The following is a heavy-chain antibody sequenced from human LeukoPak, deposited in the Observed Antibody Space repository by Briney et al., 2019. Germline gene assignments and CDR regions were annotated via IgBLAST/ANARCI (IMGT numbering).Heavy chain of an antibody. CDR1: GFTFSSYA. CDR3: ARDSLRTALYYMDV. V-gene: IGHV3-30*04. CDR2: ISYDGSDK. J-gene: IGHJ6*03. Sequence: PGGSLRLSCAASGFTFSSYAMHWVRQAPGKGLEWVSLISYDGSDKYYADSVKGRFTISRDNSKNTLYLQQNSLRTEDKAIYYCARDSLRTALYYMDVWGKGTTVTVSS. D-gene: IGHD2-2*02.